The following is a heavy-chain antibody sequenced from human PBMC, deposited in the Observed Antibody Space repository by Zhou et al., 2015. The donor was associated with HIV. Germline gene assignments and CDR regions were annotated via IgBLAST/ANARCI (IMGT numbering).Heavy chain of an antibody. D-gene: IGHD3-16*02. CDR1: GFTFSNYG. CDR2: ISFDGSKT. J-gene: IGHJ4*02. Sequence: QVQLVESGGGVVQPGRSLRLSCAASGFTFSNYGMHWVRQAPGKGLEWVAVISFDGSKTYYGDSVKGRFTISRDNSKNTLYLQMNSLRGEDTATYYCAKDPGPGMVTFGGLIGPYFFDNWGQGTLVTVSS. CDR3: AKDPGPGMVTFGGLIGPYFFDN. V-gene: IGHV3-30*18.